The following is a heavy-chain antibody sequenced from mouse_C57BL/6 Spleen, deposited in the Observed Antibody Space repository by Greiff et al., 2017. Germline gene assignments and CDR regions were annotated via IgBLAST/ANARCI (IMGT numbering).Heavy chain of an antibody. Sequence: EVKVVESGGGLVKPGGSLKLSCAASGFTFSDYGMHWVRQAPEKGLEWVAYISSGSSTIYYADTVKDRFTISRDNAKNTLFLQMTSLRSEDTAMYYGARPGYYGSSPYWYFDVWGTETTVTVSS. D-gene: IGHD1-1*01. V-gene: IGHV5-17*01. CDR2: ISSGSSTI. CDR3: ARPGYYGSSPYWYFDV. J-gene: IGHJ1*03. CDR1: GFTFSDYG.